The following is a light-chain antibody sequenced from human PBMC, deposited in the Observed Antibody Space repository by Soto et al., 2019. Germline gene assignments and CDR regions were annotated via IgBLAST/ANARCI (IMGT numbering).Light chain of an antibody. Sequence: EIVLTQSPGTLSLSPGERATLSCRASQSVTSSYLAWYQQKPGQAPRLLIYGASSRANGIPDRFSGSGSGTDFTLTISRLEPQEFAMYYCHQYGSLPLTFGGGTEVEIK. CDR3: HQYGSLPLT. CDR1: QSVTSSY. CDR2: GAS. V-gene: IGKV3-20*01. J-gene: IGKJ4*01.